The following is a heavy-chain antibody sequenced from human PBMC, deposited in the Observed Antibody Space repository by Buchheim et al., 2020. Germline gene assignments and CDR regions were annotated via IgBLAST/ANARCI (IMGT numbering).Heavy chain of an antibody. CDR1: GFTFSSYG. CDR3: AKDLEYCSSTSCYTEGYFDL. V-gene: IGHV3-33*06. J-gene: IGHJ2*01. CDR2: IWYDGSNK. Sequence: QVQLVESGGGVVQPGRSLRLSCAASGFTFSSYGMHWVRQAPGKGLEWVAVIWYDGSNKYYADSVKGRFTISRDNSKNTLYLQMNSLRAEDTAVYYCAKDLEYCSSTSCYTEGYFDLWGRGTL. D-gene: IGHD2-2*01.